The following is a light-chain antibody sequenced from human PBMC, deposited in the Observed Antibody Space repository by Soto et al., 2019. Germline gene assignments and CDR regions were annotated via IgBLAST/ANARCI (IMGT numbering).Light chain of an antibody. CDR2: KTN. CDR3: AAWADSLNGVL. V-gene: IGLV1-44*01. CDR1: SSNIGSNT. J-gene: IGLJ2*01. Sequence: QSVLTQPPSASGTPGQRVTISCSGSSSNIGSNTVNWYQQLPGTAPKFLIYKTNQRPSGVPYRFSGSKSGTSASLAISGLQSEYEDDYYCAAWADSLNGVLVGGGTKLTVL.